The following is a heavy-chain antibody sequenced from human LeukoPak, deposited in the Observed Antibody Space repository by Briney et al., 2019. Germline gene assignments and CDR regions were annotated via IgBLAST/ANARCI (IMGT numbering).Heavy chain of an antibody. Sequence: PGGSLRLSCVASGFTFSSYAMSWVRQAPGKGLEWVSAISGSGDSTYYGDSVKGRFTISRDNSKNTLYLQMNSLRAEDTAVYYCAKTPPLDSSSWSHGDYWGQGTLVTVSS. CDR1: GFTFSSYA. J-gene: IGHJ4*02. V-gene: IGHV3-23*01. CDR2: ISGSGDST. D-gene: IGHD6-13*01. CDR3: AKTPPLDSSSWSHGDY.